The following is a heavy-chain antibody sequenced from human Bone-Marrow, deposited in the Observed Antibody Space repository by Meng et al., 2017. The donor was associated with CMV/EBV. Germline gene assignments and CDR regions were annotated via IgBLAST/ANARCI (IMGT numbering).Heavy chain of an antibody. D-gene: IGHD2-2*01. CDR2: ISSSGGTI. Sequence: GGSLRLSCAASGFTFNTYEMNWVRQAPGKGLEWVSYISSSGGTIYYADSVKGRFTISRDNAKNSLYLQMNSLRAEDTAVYYCARTSRPKRYCSSTSCPHFDYWGQRTLVTVSS. CDR1: GFTFNTYE. CDR3: ARTSRPKRYCSSTSCPHFDY. J-gene: IGHJ4*02. V-gene: IGHV3-48*03.